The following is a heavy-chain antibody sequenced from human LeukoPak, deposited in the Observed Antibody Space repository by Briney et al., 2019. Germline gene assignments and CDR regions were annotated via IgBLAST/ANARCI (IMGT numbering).Heavy chain of an antibody. D-gene: IGHD3-10*01. CDR1: GGSFSGYY. CDR2: INHSGST. CDR3: ARRPYGSGSYARVLDY. J-gene: IGHJ4*02. V-gene: IGHV4-34*01. Sequence: SETLSLTCAAYGGSFSGYYWSWIRQPPGKGLEWIGEINHSGSTNYNPSLKSRVTISVDTSKNQFSLKLSSVTAADTAVYYCARRPYGSGSYARVLDYWGQGTLATVSS.